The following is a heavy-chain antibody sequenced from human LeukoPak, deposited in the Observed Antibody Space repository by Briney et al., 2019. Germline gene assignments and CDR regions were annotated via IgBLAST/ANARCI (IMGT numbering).Heavy chain of an antibody. J-gene: IGHJ4*02. Sequence: PGGSLTLSCAASGFTFSSYWMHWVRQAPGQGLMWVSRINTDGSSSTYADSVKGRFTISRDNAKDTLYLQMNSLRVEDTAVYYCTRRQRLTSFDYWGQGPLVTVSS. CDR3: TRRQRLTSFDY. D-gene: IGHD6-25*01. V-gene: IGHV3-74*01. CDR2: INTDGSSS. CDR1: GFTFSSYW.